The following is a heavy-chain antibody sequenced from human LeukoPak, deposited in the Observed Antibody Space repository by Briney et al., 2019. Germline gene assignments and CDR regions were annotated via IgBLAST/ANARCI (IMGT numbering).Heavy chain of an antibody. CDR2: ITGSGGST. Sequence: PGGSLRLSCAASGFTFSSAMSWVRQAPGKGLEWVSGITGSGGSTYHAESVKGRFTISRDNSKNTLYLEMNSLRAEDTAVYFCATRPASETYYAVFDYWGQGILVTVSS. CDR3: ATRPASETYYAVFDY. J-gene: IGHJ4*02. V-gene: IGHV3-23*01. D-gene: IGHD1-26*01. CDR1: GFTFSSA.